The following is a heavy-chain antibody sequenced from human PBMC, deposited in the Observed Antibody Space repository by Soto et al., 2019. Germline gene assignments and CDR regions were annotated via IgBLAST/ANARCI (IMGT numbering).Heavy chain of an antibody. Sequence: QVQLQESGPGLVKPSQTLSLTCTVSGGSISSGGYYWSWIRQHPGKGLEWIGYIYYSGSTYYNPSLRSRVTISVDTPKNQCSLKLSSVTAADTAVYYCALYDSSGSRGFQHWGQGILVTVSS. D-gene: IGHD3-22*01. V-gene: IGHV4-31*03. CDR1: GGSISSGGYY. J-gene: IGHJ1*01. CDR3: ALYDSSGSRGFQH. CDR2: IYYSGST.